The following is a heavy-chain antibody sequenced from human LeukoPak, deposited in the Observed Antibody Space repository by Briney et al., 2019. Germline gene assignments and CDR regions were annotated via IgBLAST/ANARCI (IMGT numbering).Heavy chain of an antibody. CDR2: IYYSGST. V-gene: IGHV4-59*01. CDR3: ARDRRQQLVLRGYYYYGMDV. CDR1: GGSISSYY. D-gene: IGHD6-13*01. Sequence: SETLSLTCTVSGGSISSYYWSWIRQPPGKGLEWIGYIYYSGSTNYNPSLKSRVTISVDTSKNQFSLKLSSVTAADTAVYYCARDRRQQLVLRGYYYYGMDVWGQGTTVTVSS. J-gene: IGHJ6*02.